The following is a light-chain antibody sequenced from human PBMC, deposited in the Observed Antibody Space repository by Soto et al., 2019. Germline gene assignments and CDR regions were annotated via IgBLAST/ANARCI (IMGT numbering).Light chain of an antibody. CDR1: SSNIGSNT. J-gene: IGLJ2*01. CDR3: AAWDDSLNGVV. CDR2: GDS. V-gene: IGLV1-44*01. Sequence: QPVLTQPPSASGTPGQRVTISCSGSSSNIGSNTVNWYQQLPGTAPKLLIYGDSQRLSGVPDRFSGSRSGTSASLAISGLQSEDEADYSCAAWDDSLNGVVFGGGTKVTVL.